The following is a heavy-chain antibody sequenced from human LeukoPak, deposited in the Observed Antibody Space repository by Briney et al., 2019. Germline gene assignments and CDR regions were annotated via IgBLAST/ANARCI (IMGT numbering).Heavy chain of an antibody. CDR3: ARRRGDV. CDR2: LNQDGSEK. J-gene: IGHJ6*02. Sequence: GGSLRLSCAASGFTYRSYWMSWVRQAPGKGLEWVAILNQDGSEKYYVDSVKGRFTISRDNAENSLYLQMNSLRAEDTAIYYCARRRGDVWGQGTTVTVSS. CDR1: GFTYRSYW. V-gene: IGHV3-7*05.